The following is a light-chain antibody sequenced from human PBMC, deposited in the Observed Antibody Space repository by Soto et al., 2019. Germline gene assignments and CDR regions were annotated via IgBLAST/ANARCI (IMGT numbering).Light chain of an antibody. CDR2: EVS. J-gene: IGLJ1*01. Sequence: QSALTQPASVSGSPGQSITISCTGTSSDVGGYNYVSWYQQHPGKAPKLIIDEVSNRPSGVSNRFSGSKSGNTASLTISGLQAEDEADYYCSSFTSSRTDVFGTGTKVTVL. CDR1: SSDVGGYNY. CDR3: SSFTSSRTDV. V-gene: IGLV2-14*01.